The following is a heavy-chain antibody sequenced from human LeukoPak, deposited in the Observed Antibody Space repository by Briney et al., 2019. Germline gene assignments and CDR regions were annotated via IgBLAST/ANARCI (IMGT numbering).Heavy chain of an antibody. V-gene: IGHV4-59*08. J-gene: IGHJ6*02. CDR2: IYYSGST. Sequence: PSETLSLTCTVSGGSISSYYWSWIRQPPGKGLERIGYIYYSGSTNYNPSLKSRVTISVDTSKNQFSLKLSSVTAADTAVYYCARQGSLWFGDPLGYYYYGMDVWGQGTTVTVSS. D-gene: IGHD3-10*01. CDR1: GGSISSYY. CDR3: ARQGSLWFGDPLGYYYYGMDV.